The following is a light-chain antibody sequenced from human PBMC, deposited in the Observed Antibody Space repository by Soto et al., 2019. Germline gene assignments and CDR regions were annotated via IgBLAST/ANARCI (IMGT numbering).Light chain of an antibody. CDR2: VAS. CDR3: QQYNVWPLT. J-gene: IGKJ4*01. V-gene: IGKV3-15*01. CDR1: QSVSSN. Sequence: EIVMTQSPATLSVSPGERATLSCRASQSVSSNLAWYQQKPGQTPKIIIYVASTRATGIPARFSGSASGTEFNLTISILQSEDVAVYECQQYNVWPLTFGGGTKVELK.